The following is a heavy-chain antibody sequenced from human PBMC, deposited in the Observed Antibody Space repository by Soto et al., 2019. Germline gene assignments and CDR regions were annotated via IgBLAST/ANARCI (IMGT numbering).Heavy chain of an antibody. CDR1: GFTFHGYT. CDR3: AKEAGTIYFDY. V-gene: IGHV3-43*01. D-gene: IGHD6-13*01. J-gene: IGHJ4*02. Sequence: GVLRLSCAASGFTFHGYTMHWVRQAPGKGLEWVSLINWDGTNKYYADSVKGRFTISRDNGKNSLYLQMNSLRTEDTALYYCAKEAGTIYFDYWGQGALVTVSS. CDR2: INWDGTNK.